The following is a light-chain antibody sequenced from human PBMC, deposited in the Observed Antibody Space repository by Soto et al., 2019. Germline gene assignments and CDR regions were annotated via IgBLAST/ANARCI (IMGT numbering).Light chain of an antibody. Sequence: EIVLTQSPGTLSLSPGERATLSCRASQSVSSSYLAWYQQKPGQAPRLLIYGASSRATGIPDRFSGSGSVTDFTLTISRLEPEDFAVDYYQQHGSSPRTIGKGTVV. CDR2: GAS. V-gene: IGKV3-20*01. J-gene: IGKJ1*01. CDR3: QQHGSSPRT. CDR1: QSVSSSY.